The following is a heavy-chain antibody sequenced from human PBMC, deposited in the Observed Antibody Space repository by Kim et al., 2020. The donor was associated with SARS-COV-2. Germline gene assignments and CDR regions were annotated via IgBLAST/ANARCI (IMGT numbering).Heavy chain of an antibody. J-gene: IGHJ4*02. V-gene: IGHV1-2*02. CDR1: GYTFTGYY. CDR2: INPNSGGT. CDR3: AREDTSFGVVIIERYYFDY. D-gene: IGHD3-3*01. Sequence: ASVKVSCKASGYTFTGYYMHWVRQAPGQGLEWMGWINPNSGGTNYAQKFQGRVTMTRDTSISTAYMELSRLRSDDTAVYYCAREDTSFGVVIIERYYFDYWGQGTLVTVSS.